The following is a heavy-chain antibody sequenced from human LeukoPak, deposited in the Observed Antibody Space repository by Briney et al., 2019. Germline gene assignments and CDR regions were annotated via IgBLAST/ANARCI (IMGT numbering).Heavy chain of an antibody. CDR2: IGSSSSYI. CDR1: GFTFSSYS. J-gene: IGHJ4*02. Sequence: GGSLRLSCAASGFTFSSYSMNWVRQAPGKGLEWVSSIGSSSSYIYYVDSVKGRFTISRDNAKNSLYLQMNSLRAEDTAVYYCARDGSGWHYFDFWGQGTLVTVSS. V-gene: IGHV3-21*01. CDR3: ARDGSGWHYFDF. D-gene: IGHD6-19*01.